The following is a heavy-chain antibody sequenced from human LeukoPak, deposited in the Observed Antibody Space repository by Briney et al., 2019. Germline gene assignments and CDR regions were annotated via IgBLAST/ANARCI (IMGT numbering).Heavy chain of an antibody. D-gene: IGHD6-6*01. Sequence: GASVKVSCKAPGYTFTSYGISWARQAPGQGLEWMGWISAYNGNTNYAQKLQGRVTMTTDTSTSTAYMELRSLRSDDTAVYYCARAGFWAARMGWYFDLWGRGTLVTVSS. V-gene: IGHV1-18*01. CDR1: GYTFTSYG. CDR3: ARAGFWAARMGWYFDL. J-gene: IGHJ2*01. CDR2: ISAYNGNT.